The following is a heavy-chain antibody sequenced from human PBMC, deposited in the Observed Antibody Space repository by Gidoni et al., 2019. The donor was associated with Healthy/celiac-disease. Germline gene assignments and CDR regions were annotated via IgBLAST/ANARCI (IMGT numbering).Heavy chain of an antibody. J-gene: IGHJ4*02. D-gene: IGHD4-4*01. CDR1: GGTLSSYT. Sequence: QVQLVQSGAEVKKPGSSVKVSCKASGGTLSSYTISWVRQAPGQGLEWRGRSIPSLGIANYAQKFQGRVTITADKSTSTAYMELSSLRSEDTAVYYCASTVEMATIPPGGDYGGQGTLVTVSS. V-gene: IGHV1-69*02. CDR3: ASTVEMATIPPGGDY. CDR2: SIPSLGIA.